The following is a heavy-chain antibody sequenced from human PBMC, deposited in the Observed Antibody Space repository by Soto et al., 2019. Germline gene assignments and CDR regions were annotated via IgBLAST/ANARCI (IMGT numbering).Heavy chain of an antibody. CDR3: ARLQIYDSRAAPTPIFHP. J-gene: IGHJ1*01. Sequence: QLQESGPGLVKPSETLSLTCTVSGGSFTSTNYFWGWIRQPPGKGLEWIGYMYYKGNTFYSPSRKRRVTMSVDTSKRQFSLDLSSVTAADTAMYYCARLQIYDSRAAPTPIFHPWGLGAMVTVSS. V-gene: IGHV4-39*01. CDR1: GGSFTSTNYF. CDR2: MYYKGNT. D-gene: IGHD3-22*01.